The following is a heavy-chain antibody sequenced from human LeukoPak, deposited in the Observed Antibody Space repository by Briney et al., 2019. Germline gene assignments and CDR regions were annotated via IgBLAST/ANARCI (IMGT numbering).Heavy chain of an antibody. V-gene: IGHV1-69*11. CDR1: GGTFSSYA. Sequence: SVKVSCKASGGTFSSYAFSWVRQAPGQGLEWMGRIIPILATEFYAQKVQDRLTITADPSTSTAYTELSSLRSDDTAVYYCARDRRAAGGFFSPEYWGQGTQVTVSS. D-gene: IGHD6-13*01. CDR2: IIPILATE. J-gene: IGHJ4*02. CDR3: ARDRRAAGGFFSPEY.